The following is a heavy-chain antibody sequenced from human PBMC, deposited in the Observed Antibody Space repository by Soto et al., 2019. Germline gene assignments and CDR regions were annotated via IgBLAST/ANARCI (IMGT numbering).Heavy chain of an antibody. J-gene: IGHJ6*02. D-gene: IGHD3-22*01. V-gene: IGHV4-59*01. CDR2: IYYSGST. CDR3: ARDWKAGGYSPDYYYYYGMDV. Sequence: SETLSLTCTVSGGSISSYYWSWIRQPPGKGLEWIGYIYYSGSTNYNPSLKSRVTISVDTSKNQFSLKLSSVTAADTAVYYCARDWKAGGYSPDYYYYYGMDVWGQGTTVTVSS. CDR1: GGSISSYY.